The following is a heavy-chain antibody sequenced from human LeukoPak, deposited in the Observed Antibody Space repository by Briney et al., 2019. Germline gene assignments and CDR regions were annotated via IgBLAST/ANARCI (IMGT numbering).Heavy chain of an antibody. D-gene: IGHD3-10*01. CDR2: IKSDGST. J-gene: IGHJ5*02. Sequence: GGSLRLSCAASGFSFSVYWMHWVRQTPGKGLVWVSRIKSDGSTIYADSVKGRFTISRDNAKNTLYLQMNSLRAEDTAIYYCARAVTYFYGSVTYDWFDPWGQGTLVTVSS. CDR1: GFSFSVYW. V-gene: IGHV3-74*01. CDR3: ARAVTYFYGSVTYDWFDP.